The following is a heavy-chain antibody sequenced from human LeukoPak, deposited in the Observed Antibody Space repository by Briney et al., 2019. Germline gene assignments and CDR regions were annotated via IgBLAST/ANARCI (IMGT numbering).Heavy chain of an antibody. J-gene: IGHJ4*02. D-gene: IGHD6-19*01. CDR1: GGSISSSSYY. CDR2: IYYSGST. V-gene: IGHV4-39*07. Sequence: SETLSLTCTVSGGSISSSSYYWGWIRQPPGKGLEWIGSIYYSGSTYYNPSLKSRVTISVDTSKNQFSLKLSSVTAADTAVYYCAGEDSSGWYYFDYWGQGTLVTVSS. CDR3: AGEDSSGWYYFDY.